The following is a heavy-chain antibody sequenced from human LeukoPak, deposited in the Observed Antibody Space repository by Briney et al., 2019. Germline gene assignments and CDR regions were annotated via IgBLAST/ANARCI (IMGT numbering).Heavy chain of an antibody. Sequence: RGSRSPACTASGFSVSDYYVNWIRQSPGKGLEWVSHITRKDAIEYADSVRGRFTISRDNANNLLYLHMDSLRPEDTAVYYCASGTYYSGSGHGNCFDYWGHGTLVTVSS. CDR2: ITRKDAI. CDR3: ASGTYYSGSGHGNCFDY. J-gene: IGHJ4*01. CDR1: GFSVSDYY. D-gene: IGHD3-10*01. V-gene: IGHV3-11*01.